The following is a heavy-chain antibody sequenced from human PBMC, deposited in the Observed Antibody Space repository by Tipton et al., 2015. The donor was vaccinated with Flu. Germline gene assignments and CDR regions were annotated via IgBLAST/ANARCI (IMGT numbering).Heavy chain of an antibody. D-gene: IGHD2-2*01. V-gene: IGHV4-59*01. CDR2: IYYSGRT. CDR3: VRDRATEPAALHY. J-gene: IGHJ4*02. Sequence: GLVKPSETLSLTCTVSGGSISSYYWNWIRQPPGKGLEWIGYIYYSGRTDYNPSLKSRVSLSLDTSKSHFSLRLSSVTAADTAVYYCVRDRATEPAALHYWGQGTLVTVSS. CDR1: GGSISSYY.